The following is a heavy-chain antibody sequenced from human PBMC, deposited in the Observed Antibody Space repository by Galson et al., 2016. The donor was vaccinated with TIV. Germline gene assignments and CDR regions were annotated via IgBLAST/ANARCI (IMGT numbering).Heavy chain of an antibody. V-gene: IGHV1-69*13. CDR1: GGTFSNFA. CDR3: ARDIPCGGSCYFFDD. CDR2: IIPMFAKA. J-gene: IGHJ4*02. D-gene: IGHD2-15*01. Sequence: SVKVSCKASGGTFSNFAFYWVRQAPGQGLEWMGLIIPMFAKANYAQNYQGRLTITADGSTSTVYMELSSLRSEDTAVYFCARDIPCGGSCYFFDDWGQGTLVTVSS.